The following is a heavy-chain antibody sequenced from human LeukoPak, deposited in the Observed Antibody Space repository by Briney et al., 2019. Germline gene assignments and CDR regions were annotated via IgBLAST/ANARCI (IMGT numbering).Heavy chain of an antibody. CDR2: IKQDGSEK. J-gene: IGHJ3*02. CDR1: GFTFSSYW. CDR3: ARDSYYYDTSDYYNAFDI. V-gene: IGHV3-7*05. Sequence: PGGSLRLSCAASGFTFSSYWMSWVRQAPGKGLEWVANIKQDGSEKYYVGSVKGRFTISRDNAKNSLYLQMDSLRAEDTAVYYCARDSYYYDTSDYYNAFDIWGQGTMVTVSS. D-gene: IGHD3-22*01.